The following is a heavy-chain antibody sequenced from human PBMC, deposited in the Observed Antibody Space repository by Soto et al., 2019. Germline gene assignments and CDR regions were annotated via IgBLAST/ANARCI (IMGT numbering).Heavy chain of an antibody. J-gene: IGHJ4*02. V-gene: IGHV1-18*01. CDR2: ISADSGYT. CDR1: GYTFTNDG. CDR3: ARDPAVSTDPLDY. D-gene: IGHD4-17*01. Sequence: VASVKVSCKASGYTFTNDGISWVRQAPGQGLEWMGWISADSGYTNYAQKLQGRVTLTTDPVTYTAYMELRSLRSDDTAVYFCARDPAVSTDPLDYWGQGTLVTVSS.